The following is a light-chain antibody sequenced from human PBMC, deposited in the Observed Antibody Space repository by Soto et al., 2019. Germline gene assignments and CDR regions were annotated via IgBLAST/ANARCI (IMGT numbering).Light chain of an antibody. Sequence: DIQMTQSPSSLSGSVGDRVTITCRASQSIATYLNWYQQKPGKAPKLLIYGASSLQSGVPLRFSGSGSGTDFTLTISSLQPEDFATYYCQQSYSTPLTFGGGTKVEIK. J-gene: IGKJ4*01. V-gene: IGKV1-39*01. CDR2: GAS. CDR1: QSIATY. CDR3: QQSYSTPLT.